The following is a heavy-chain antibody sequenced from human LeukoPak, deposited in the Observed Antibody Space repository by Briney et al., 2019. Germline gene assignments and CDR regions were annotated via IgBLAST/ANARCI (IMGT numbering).Heavy chain of an antibody. V-gene: IGHV4-38-2*02. CDR3: ARTTEGYAGGPGYSYYYYMDV. CDR2: IYHRGST. CDR1: GYSISNGYY. Sequence: SETLSLTCTVSGYSISNGYYWGWIRQPPGKGLEWVGSIYHRGSTHYNPSLKSRVTISVDTSKNQVSLKLRSVTAADTAVYYCARTTEGYAGGPGYSYYYYMDVWGKGTTVTISS. D-gene: IGHD5-12*01. J-gene: IGHJ6*03.